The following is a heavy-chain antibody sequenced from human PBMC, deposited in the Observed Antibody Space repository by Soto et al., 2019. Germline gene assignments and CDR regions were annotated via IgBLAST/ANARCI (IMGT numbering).Heavy chain of an antibody. CDR3: EMAQGPRMDY. CDR2: IIPILGIA. V-gene: IGHV1-69*02. J-gene: IGHJ4*02. Sequence: QVQLVQSGAEVKKPGSSVKVSCKASGGTFSSYTISWVRQAPGQGLEWMGRIIPILGIANYAQKFQGRVTLTADKSTSTAYMELSSLRSEDTAVYYCEMAQGPRMDYWGQGTLVTVSS. CDR1: GGTFSSYT. D-gene: IGHD2-15*01.